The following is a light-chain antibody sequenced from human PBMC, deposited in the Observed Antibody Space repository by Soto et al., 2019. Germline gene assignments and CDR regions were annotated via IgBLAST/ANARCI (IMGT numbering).Light chain of an antibody. J-gene: IGKJ1*01. V-gene: IGKV1-5*01. Sequence: DIQMTQSPSTLSASVGDRVTITCRASQSISGWLAWYQQKPGKAPKLLIYDASSLESGVPSRFSGSGSGTELTLTISSLQADDFATYYCQQYNVYPWTFGQGTKVDIK. CDR1: QSISGW. CDR3: QQYNVYPWT. CDR2: DAS.